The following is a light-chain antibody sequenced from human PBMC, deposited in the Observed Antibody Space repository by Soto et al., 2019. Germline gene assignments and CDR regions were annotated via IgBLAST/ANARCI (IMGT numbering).Light chain of an antibody. CDR1: ISDVGGYKH. Sequence: QSSGAHHSSVCEYPGQSITISCTGTISDVGGYKHVSWYQHHPGKAPKLIIYEVSNRPSGVSNRFSGSKSGYTASLTISGLQAEDEADYYCNSQRSSGTRGFGTGSNVNVL. CDR3: NSQRSSGTRG. CDR2: EVS. V-gene: IGLV2-14*01. J-gene: IGLJ1*01.